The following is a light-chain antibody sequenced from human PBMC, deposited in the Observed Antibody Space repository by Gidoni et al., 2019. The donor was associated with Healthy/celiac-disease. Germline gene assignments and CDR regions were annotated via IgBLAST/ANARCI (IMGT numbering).Light chain of an antibody. CDR1: QSISSY. CDR2: AAS. CDR3: QQSYSTLYT. V-gene: IGKV1-39*01. J-gene: IGKJ2*01. Sequence: DIQITQSPSSLSASVGDRVTITCRASQSISSYLNWYQQKPGKAPKRLIYAASSLQSGVPSRFSGSGSGTDFTLTISSLQPEDFATYYCQQSYSTLYTFGQXTKLEIK.